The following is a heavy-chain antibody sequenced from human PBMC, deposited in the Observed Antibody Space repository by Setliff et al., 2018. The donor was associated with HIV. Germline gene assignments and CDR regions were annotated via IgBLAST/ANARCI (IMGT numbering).Heavy chain of an antibody. J-gene: IGHJ4*02. CDR1: GGSINSRRDY. V-gene: IGHV4-39*02. CDR2: VSISGST. CDR3: AIARSSWYNTSPYYFDS. D-gene: IGHD1-20*01. Sequence: SETLSLTCSVSGGSINSRRDYWVWIRQSPQKGLAWIGTVSISGSTYYNPSLKSRASMSVDTSNNHFSLELASVTAADTAVYYFAIARSSWYNTSPYYFDSCCQGTLVTVSS.